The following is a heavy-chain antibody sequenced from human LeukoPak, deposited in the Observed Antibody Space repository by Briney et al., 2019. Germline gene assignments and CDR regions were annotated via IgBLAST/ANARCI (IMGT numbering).Heavy chain of an antibody. D-gene: IGHD1-26*01. J-gene: IGHJ4*02. Sequence: SGTLSLTCGVSGGSISSGNWWNWVRQPPGKGLEWIGEIYQSGSTNYNPSLRSRVVISVDKSKNQFSLTLRSVTAADTAVYYCARAGSYSLNYWGQGTLVAVSS. CDR2: IYQSGST. V-gene: IGHV4-4*02. CDR1: GGSISSGNW. CDR3: ARAGSYSLNY.